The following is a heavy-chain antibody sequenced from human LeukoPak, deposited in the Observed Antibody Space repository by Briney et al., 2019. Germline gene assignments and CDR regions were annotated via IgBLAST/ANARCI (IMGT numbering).Heavy chain of an antibody. J-gene: IGHJ4*02. CDR2: IKDDGSDK. CDR1: GFTFSDSW. V-gene: IGHV3-7*01. CDR3: ARHLLRGQNFDY. Sequence: GGSLRLSCGPSGFTFSDSWMSWFRQAPGQGLEWVASIKDDGSDKYYLDSVRGRFTISRDNAEDSLYLQLDDLRAEDTAVFYCARHLLRGQNFDYWGQGTLVTVSS.